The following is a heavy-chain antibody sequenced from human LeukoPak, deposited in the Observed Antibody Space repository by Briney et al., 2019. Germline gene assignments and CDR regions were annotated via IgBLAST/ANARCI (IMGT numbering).Heavy chain of an antibody. CDR1: GGSVNSGDYY. CDR3: ARDLSGSSSFGS. Sequence: SETLSLTCTVSGGSVNSGDYYWSWIRQPPGKGLEWIGYIYYSGSTKYNPPLKSRVTISIDTSKNQFSLKLSSVTAADTAVYYCARDLSGSSSFGSWGQGTLVTVSS. J-gene: IGHJ4*02. V-gene: IGHV4-61*08. D-gene: IGHD6-6*01. CDR2: IYYSGST.